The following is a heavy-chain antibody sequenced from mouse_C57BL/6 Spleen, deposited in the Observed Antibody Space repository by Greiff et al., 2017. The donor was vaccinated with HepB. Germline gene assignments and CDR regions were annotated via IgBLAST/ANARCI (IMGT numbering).Heavy chain of an antibody. CDR1: GYSFNDYN. V-gene: IGHV1-39*01. CDR3: AIGYDGYYCFAY. CDR2: INPNYGTT. J-gene: IGHJ3*01. Sequence: EVQLQQSGPELVKPGASVKISCKASGYSFNDYNMNWVKQSNGKSLEWIGVINPNYGTTSYNQKFTGKATLTVDQSSSTAYMQLNSLTSEDSAVDYCAIGYDGYYCFAYWGQGTLVTVSA. D-gene: IGHD2-3*01.